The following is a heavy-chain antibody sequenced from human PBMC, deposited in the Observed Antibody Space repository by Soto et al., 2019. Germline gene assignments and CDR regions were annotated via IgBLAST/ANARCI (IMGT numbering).Heavy chain of an antibody. CDR2: IFYDGSA. CDR1: AGSISGYY. Sequence: SETLSLTCTVSAGSISGYYWSWIRQPPGKELELIAYIFYDGSAYYNPSLKSRVTISVDTSKNQFSLKLTSVTAADTAVYYCAKVGRIATAGTWFDPWGQGMLGTVSS. J-gene: IGHJ5*02. V-gene: IGHV4-59*01. CDR3: AKVGRIATAGTWFDP. D-gene: IGHD6-13*01.